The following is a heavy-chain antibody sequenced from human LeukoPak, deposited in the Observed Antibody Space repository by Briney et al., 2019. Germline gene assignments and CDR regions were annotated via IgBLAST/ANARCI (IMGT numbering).Heavy chain of an antibody. Sequence: ASVKVSCKASGYTLTSYYMHWVRQAPGQGLEWMGIINPSGGSTSYAQKFQGRVTLSADKSTSTAYMELSSLTSEDTAVYYCATETQGEYSVVLDYWGQGTLVTVSS. CDR1: GYTLTSYY. D-gene: IGHD2/OR15-2a*01. CDR3: ATETQGEYSVVLDY. CDR2: INPSGGST. V-gene: IGHV1-46*01. J-gene: IGHJ4*02.